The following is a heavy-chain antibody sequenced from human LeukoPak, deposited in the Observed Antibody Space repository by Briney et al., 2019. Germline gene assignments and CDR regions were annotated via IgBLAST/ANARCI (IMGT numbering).Heavy chain of an antibody. J-gene: IGHJ4*02. D-gene: IGHD3-10*01. CDR1: GGSISSSNW. V-gene: IGHV4-4*02. CDR2: IYHSGST. Sequence: PSETLSLTCAVSGGSISSSNWWSWVRQPPGKGLEWIGEIYHSGSTNYNPSLKSRVTISVDKSKNQFSLRLSSVTAADTAVYYCARDPYYYASGSYAYFDSWGQGNLVTVSS. CDR3: ARDPYYYASGSYAYFDS.